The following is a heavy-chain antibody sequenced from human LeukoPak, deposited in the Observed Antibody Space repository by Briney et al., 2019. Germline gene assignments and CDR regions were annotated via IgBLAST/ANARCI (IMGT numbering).Heavy chain of an antibody. CDR1: GGSLSSGGYY. J-gene: IGHJ6*02. V-gene: IGHV4-31*03. D-gene: IGHD3-3*01. Sequence: SETLSLTCTVSGGSLSSGGYYWSWIRQHPGKGLEWIGYIYYSGSTYYNPSLKSRVTISVDTSKNQFSLKLSSVTAADTAVYYCARTPGITIFGVVYYYGMDVWGQGTTVTVSS. CDR2: IYYSGST. CDR3: ARTPGITIFGVVYYYGMDV.